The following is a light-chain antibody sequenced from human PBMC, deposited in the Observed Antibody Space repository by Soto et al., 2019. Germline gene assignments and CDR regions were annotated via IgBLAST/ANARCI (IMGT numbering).Light chain of an antibody. Sequence: QSVLAQPRSVSGAPGQKVTISCTGSSSNIGAGYDLHWYQQLPGTAPKRLLYGNSNRPSGVPDRFSGSKSGTSASLAITGLQAEDEADYYCQSYDSRMSAYVFGTGTKVTVL. J-gene: IGLJ1*01. CDR1: SSNIGAGYD. V-gene: IGLV1-40*01. CDR2: GNS. CDR3: QSYDSRMSAYV.